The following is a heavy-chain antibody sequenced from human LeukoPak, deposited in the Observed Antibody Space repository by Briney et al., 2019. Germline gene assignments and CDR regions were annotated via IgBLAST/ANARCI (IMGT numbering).Heavy chain of an antibody. Sequence: GGSLRLSCAASGFTFSSYGIHWVRQAPGKGLDWVAFIRYDGSNKYYADSVKGRFTISRDNSKNTLYLQMNSLRAEDTAVYYCAKIGGTYYYGSGSSQFDYWGQGTLVTVSS. J-gene: IGHJ4*02. CDR3: AKIGGTYYYGSGSSQFDY. CDR1: GFTFSSYG. V-gene: IGHV3-30*02. CDR2: IRYDGSNK. D-gene: IGHD3-10*01.